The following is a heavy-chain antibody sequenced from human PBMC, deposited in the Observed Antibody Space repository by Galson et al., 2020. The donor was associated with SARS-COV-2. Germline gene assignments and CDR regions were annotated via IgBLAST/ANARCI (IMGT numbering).Heavy chain of an antibody. V-gene: IGHV4-39*01. CDR3: ARQILTGYYSFYYFDY. CDR1: GGSISSSSYY. CDR2: IYSSERN. Sequence: SETLSLTCTVSGGSISSSSYYWGWIRQPPGEGLEWIGRIYSSERNYYNPSLTSRVTMSVDTSKNQFSLKLSSVTAADTAVYYCARQILTGYYSFYYFDYWGQGTLVTVSS. D-gene: IGHD3-9*01. J-gene: IGHJ4*02.